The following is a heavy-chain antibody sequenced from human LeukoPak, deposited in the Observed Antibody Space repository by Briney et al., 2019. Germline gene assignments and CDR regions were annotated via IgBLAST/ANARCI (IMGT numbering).Heavy chain of an antibody. Sequence: GGSLRLSCAASGFTFSTYWMSWVRQAPGKGLEWVANIKEDGSEKNYVDSVKGRFTISRDNAKNSLYLQMSSLRAEDTAVYYCSTKRGLHGIYYFDFWGQGTLVTVSS. CDR2: IKEDGSEK. CDR3: STKRGLHGIYYFDF. D-gene: IGHD5-24*01. J-gene: IGHJ4*02. V-gene: IGHV3-7*01. CDR1: GFTFSTYW.